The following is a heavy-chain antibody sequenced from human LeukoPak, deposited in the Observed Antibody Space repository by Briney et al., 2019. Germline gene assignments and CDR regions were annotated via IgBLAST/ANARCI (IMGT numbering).Heavy chain of an antibody. CDR1: GYTSTGYY. CDR2: INPNSGGT. J-gene: IGHJ6*02. CDR3: ATPDYYDSSGSPPYYYYGMDV. V-gene: IGHV1-2*02. Sequence: ASVKVSCKASGYTSTGYYMHWVRQAPGQGLEWMGWINPNSGGTNYAQKFQGRVTMTRDTSISTAYMELSRLRSDDTAVYYCATPDYYDSSGSPPYYYYGMDVWGQGTTVTVSS. D-gene: IGHD3-22*01.